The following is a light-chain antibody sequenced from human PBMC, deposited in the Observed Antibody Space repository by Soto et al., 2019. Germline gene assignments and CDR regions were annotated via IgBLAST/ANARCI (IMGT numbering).Light chain of an antibody. Sequence: PLEGVTLSCGASQGIGDTLAWYQHKPGQTPRLLIYDTSTRATGVPSRFSGRKSGTQFNLTIDSLQTEDFATYYCQQVKTYTRTFGGGTKVDIK. CDR1: QGIGDT. CDR2: DTS. V-gene: IGKV3-15*01. J-gene: IGKJ4*01. CDR3: QQVKTYTRT.